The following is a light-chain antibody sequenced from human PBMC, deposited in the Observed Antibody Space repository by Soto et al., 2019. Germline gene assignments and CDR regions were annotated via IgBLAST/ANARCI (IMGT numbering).Light chain of an antibody. CDR2: DDN. Sequence: QSVLTQPPSVSAAPGQKVTISCSGSSSDIGNNYVSWYQQLPGTAPKLLIYDDNKRPSGLPGRFSGSKSVTSATLAITALQTGDADDYYGGSWDSSLSVNWVFGGGTKLTVL. J-gene: IGLJ3*02. CDR3: GSWDSSLSVNWV. V-gene: IGLV1-51*01. CDR1: SSDIGNNY.